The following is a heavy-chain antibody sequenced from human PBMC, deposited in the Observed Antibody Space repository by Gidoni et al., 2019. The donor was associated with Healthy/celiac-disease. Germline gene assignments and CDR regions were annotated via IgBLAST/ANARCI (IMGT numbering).Heavy chain of an antibody. J-gene: IGHJ4*02. CDR2: ISWDGGST. D-gene: IGHD3-10*01. CDR3: AKSGADYGSGPFDY. Sequence: EVQLVESGGVVVQPGGSLRLSCAASGFPFDDYAMHWVRQAPGKGLEWVALISWDGGSTYYADSVKGRFTISRDNSKNSLYLQMNRLRAEDTALYYCAKSGADYGSGPFDYWGQGTLVTVSS. V-gene: IGHV3-43D*03. CDR1: GFPFDDYA.